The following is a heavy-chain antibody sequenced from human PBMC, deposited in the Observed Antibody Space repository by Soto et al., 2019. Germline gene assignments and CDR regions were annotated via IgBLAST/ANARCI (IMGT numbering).Heavy chain of an antibody. J-gene: IGHJ3*02. D-gene: IGHD7-27*01. V-gene: IGHV4-61*01. CDR1: GGSVSSGSYY. Sequence: SETLSLTCTVSGGSVSSGSYYWSWIRQPPGKGLEWIGYIYYSGSTNYNPSLKSRVTISVDTSKNQFSLKLSSVTAADTAVYYCARSLGMGDAFDIWGQGTMVTVSS. CDR3: ARSLGMGDAFDI. CDR2: IYYSGST.